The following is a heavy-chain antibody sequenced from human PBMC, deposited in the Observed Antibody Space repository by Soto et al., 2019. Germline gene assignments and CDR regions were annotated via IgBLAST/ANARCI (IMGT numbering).Heavy chain of an antibody. CDR2: ISVSGDRT. D-gene: IGHD2-2*01. J-gene: IGHJ4*02. CDR3: AKDGGSITRNKPPDY. Sequence: GGSLRLSCAASGFTFSSYAMCWVRQAPGKGLEWVSSISVSGDRTFYADSVKGRFTISRDNSRNTLHLQMNSLRAEDTALYYCAKDGGSITRNKPPDYWGQGTLVTVSS. V-gene: IGHV3-23*01. CDR1: GFTFSSYA.